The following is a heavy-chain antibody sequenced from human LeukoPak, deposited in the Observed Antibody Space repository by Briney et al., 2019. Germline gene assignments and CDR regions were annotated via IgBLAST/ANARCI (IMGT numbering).Heavy chain of an antibody. CDR1: GVSMSSNNW. Sequence: SGTLSLTCAVSGVSMSSNNWWSWVRQPPGKGLEWIGEIHESGSTNYNPSLKSRVTISVVKSKDQFSLKLSSVTAADTAVYYCARHEGFSQKDWGQGTQVTVS. CDR3: ARHEGFSQKD. V-gene: IGHV4-4*02. J-gene: IGHJ4*02. CDR2: IHESGST.